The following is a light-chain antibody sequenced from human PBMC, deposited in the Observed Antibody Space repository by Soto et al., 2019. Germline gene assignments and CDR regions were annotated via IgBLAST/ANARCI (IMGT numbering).Light chain of an antibody. V-gene: IGKV1-9*01. CDR3: QQLNSYPLT. J-gene: IGKJ4*01. CDR2: GAS. CDR1: QGISGY. Sequence: DIQLTQSPSFLSASVGDRVTITCRASQGISGYFAWYQQTPGIAPQLLIYGASTLRSGVPSRFSGSGSGTEFTLTISSLQPEDFATYYCQQLNSYPLTFGGGTKVEIK.